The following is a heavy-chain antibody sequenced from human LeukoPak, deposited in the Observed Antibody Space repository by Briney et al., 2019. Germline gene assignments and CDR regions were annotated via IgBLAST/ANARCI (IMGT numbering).Heavy chain of an antibody. J-gene: IGHJ6*02. CDR2: IRVVGGRT. CDR1: GFTFSSYA. CDR3: AKDWLAVAWVYYNYGMDV. Sequence: RGSLRLSCAASGFTFSSYAMSWVRQAPGGGLEWVSGIRVVGGRTYYADSVKGRFTISRDNSTNTLYLQLHSLRAEDTAVYYCAKDWLAVAWVYYNYGMDVWGQGPTVPAS. V-gene: IGHV3-23*01. D-gene: IGHD6-19*01.